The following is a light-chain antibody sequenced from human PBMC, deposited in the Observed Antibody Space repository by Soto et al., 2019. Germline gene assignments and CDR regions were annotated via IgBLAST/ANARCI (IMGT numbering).Light chain of an antibody. CDR3: QKYNGAPRA. CDR2: GAS. CDR1: QGISTY. V-gene: IGKV1-27*01. Sequence: DIQMTQSPSSLSASVGDRVTITCRASQGISTYLAWYQQKPGKVPKLLIYGASILQSVVPSRFSCSGSGTDFTPTISSLQPEDVATYYCQKYNGAPRAFGQGTKVEIK. J-gene: IGKJ1*01.